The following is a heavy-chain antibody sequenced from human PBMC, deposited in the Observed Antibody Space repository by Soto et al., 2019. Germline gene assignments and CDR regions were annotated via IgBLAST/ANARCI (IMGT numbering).Heavy chain of an antibody. J-gene: IGHJ6*02. CDR2: ISYDGSNK. Sequence: GGSLRLSCAASGFTFSSYAMHWVRQAPGKGLEWVAVISYDGSNKYYADSVKGRFTISRDNSKNTLYLQMNSLRAEDTAVYYCARDSIAAAGTGGPRLNPYYYYYYGMDVWGQGTTVTVSS. V-gene: IGHV3-30-3*01. CDR1: GFTFSSYA. CDR3: ARDSIAAAGTGGPRLNPYYYYYYGMDV. D-gene: IGHD6-13*01.